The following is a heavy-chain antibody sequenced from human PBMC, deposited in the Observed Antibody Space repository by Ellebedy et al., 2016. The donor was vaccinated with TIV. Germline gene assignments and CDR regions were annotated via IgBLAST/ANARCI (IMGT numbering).Heavy chain of an antibody. V-gene: IGHV4-4*02. CDR1: GDSISRSNW. J-gene: IGHJ4*02. Sequence: GSLRLSCAVSGDSISRSNWWSWVRPPPGKGLEWIGEIYHTGSTDYNPSLKSRVTISVDKSKNQFSLKLTSVTAADTAIYYCASLPDYRVGFVDAPMVWGHWGRGTLVTVSS. D-gene: IGHD3-10*01. CDR3: ASLPDYRVGFVDAPMVWGH. CDR2: IYHTGST.